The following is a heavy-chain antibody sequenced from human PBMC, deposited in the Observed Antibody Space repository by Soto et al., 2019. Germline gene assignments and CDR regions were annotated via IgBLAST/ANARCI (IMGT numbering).Heavy chain of an antibody. V-gene: IGHV5-51*01. D-gene: IGHD6-13*01. J-gene: IGHJ4*02. CDR3: ARGHYLAAAGSTFDY. CDR2: IYPGDSDT. CDR1: GYSFTSYW. Sequence: GESLKISCKGSGYSFTSYWIGWVRQMPGKGLEWMGIIYPGDSDTRYSPSFQGQVTISADKSISTAYLQWSSLKASDTAMYYCARGHYLAAAGSTFDYWGQGTLVTVSS.